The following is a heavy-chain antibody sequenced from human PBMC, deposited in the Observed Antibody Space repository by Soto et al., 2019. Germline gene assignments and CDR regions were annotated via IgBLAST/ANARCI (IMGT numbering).Heavy chain of an antibody. D-gene: IGHD2-2*01. CDR3: ARDSNQLLSRVRAPV. CDR2: ISYDGSNK. V-gene: IGHV3-30-3*01. CDR1: GFTFISYA. J-gene: IGHJ4*02. Sequence: QVQLVESGGGVVQPGRSLRLSCAASGFTFISYAMHWVRQAPGKGLEWVAVISYDGSNKYYADSVKGRFTISRDNSKNTLYLQMNSLRAEDTAVYYCARDSNQLLSRVRAPVWGQGTLVTVSS.